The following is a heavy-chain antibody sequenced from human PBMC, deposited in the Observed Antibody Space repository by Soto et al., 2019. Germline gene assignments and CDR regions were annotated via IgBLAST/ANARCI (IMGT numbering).Heavy chain of an antibody. CDR1: GFTFSSYA. D-gene: IGHD6-19*01. Sequence: EVQLLESGGGLVQRGGSLRLSCAASGFTFSSYAMNWVRQAPGKGLEWVSVISGSGDSTYYADSVKGRFTISRDNSKNTLYLQMNSLRAEDTAVYYCASRSSGSYFDYWGQGTLITVSS. J-gene: IGHJ4*02. CDR2: ISGSGDST. V-gene: IGHV3-23*01. CDR3: ASRSSGSYFDY.